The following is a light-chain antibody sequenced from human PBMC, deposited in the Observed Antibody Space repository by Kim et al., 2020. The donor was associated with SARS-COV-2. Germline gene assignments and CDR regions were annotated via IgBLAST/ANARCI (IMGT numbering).Light chain of an antibody. CDR1: HSVASRY. CDR2: GAS. V-gene: IGKV3-20*01. J-gene: IGKJ2*01. CDR3: QQYGTLPYT. Sequence: LSPGERATLSCRASHSVASRYLAWYQLKPGQAPRLLILGASSWAAGVHDRFTGSGSGTDFTLTISSLEPEDFAMYYCQQYGTLPYTFGQGTKLEI.